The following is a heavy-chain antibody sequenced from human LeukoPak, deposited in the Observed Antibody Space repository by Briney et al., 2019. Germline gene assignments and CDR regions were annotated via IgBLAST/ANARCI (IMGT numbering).Heavy chain of an antibody. Sequence: GGSLRLSCAPSGFPFSSYAMSWVRPAPGKGLDGVSGISGSGGDTYYADSVKGRFTISRDNSKNTLHLQMNSLRAEDTAVYYCAKDPLDLVTIFGVLPDYWGQGTLVTVSS. D-gene: IGHD3-3*01. V-gene: IGHV3-23*01. CDR3: AKDPLDLVTIFGVLPDY. J-gene: IGHJ4*02. CDR1: GFPFSSYA. CDR2: ISGSGGDT.